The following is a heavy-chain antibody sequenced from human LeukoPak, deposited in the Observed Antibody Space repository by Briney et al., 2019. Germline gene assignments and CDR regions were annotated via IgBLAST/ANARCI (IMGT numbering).Heavy chain of an antibody. CDR1: GGSISSSSYY. Sequence: SETLSLTCSVSGGSISSSSYYWGWIRQPPGKGLEWIGSIYYSGSTYYNPSLESRLTISVDTSKNQFSLKLSSVTAADTAVYYCASASYYGSGTYYYYSYMDVWGNGTTVTVSS. D-gene: IGHD3-10*01. CDR3: ASASYYGSGTYYYYSYMDV. J-gene: IGHJ6*03. CDR2: IYYSGST. V-gene: IGHV4-39*01.